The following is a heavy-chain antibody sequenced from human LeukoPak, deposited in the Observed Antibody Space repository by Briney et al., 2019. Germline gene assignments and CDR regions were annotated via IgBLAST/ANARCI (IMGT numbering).Heavy chain of an antibody. V-gene: IGHV3-30*04. CDR1: GFTFSSYA. Sequence: PGGSLRLSCAASGFTFSSYAMHWVRQAPGKGLEWVAVISYDGRNNYYTDSVKGRFTISRDNSKNTLYLQMHSLRAEDTAVYYCARALIVGATRLDYWGQGTLVTVSS. CDR3: ARALIVGATRLDY. CDR2: ISYDGRNN. J-gene: IGHJ4*02. D-gene: IGHD1-26*01.